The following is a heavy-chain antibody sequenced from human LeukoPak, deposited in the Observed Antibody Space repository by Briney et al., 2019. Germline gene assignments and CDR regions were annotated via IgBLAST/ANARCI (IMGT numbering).Heavy chain of an antibody. CDR1: GLTFSSYW. CDR2: IEQDGGEK. Sequence: GGSLRLSCVASGLTFSSYWMNWVRQAPGKGLEWVANIEQDGGEKNYVDSVKGRFTISRNNAENSLYLQMNSLGAEDTAVYYCSRGNGGNRFDSWGQGTLVTVSS. V-gene: IGHV3-7*04. J-gene: IGHJ4*02. CDR3: SRGNGGNRFDS. D-gene: IGHD4-23*01.